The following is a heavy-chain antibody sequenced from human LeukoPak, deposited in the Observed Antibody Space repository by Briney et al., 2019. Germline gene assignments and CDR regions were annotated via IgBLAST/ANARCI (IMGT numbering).Heavy chain of an antibody. CDR1: GFTFSSYA. D-gene: IGHD3-3*01. Sequence: GGSLRLSCAASGFTFSSYAMHWVRQAPGKGLEWVAVISYDGSNKYYADSVKGRFTISRDNAKNSLYLQMNSLRAEDTAVYYCARTHYDFWSGYQYYFDYWGQGTLVTVSS. CDR3: ARTHYDFWSGYQYYFDY. CDR2: ISYDGSNK. V-gene: IGHV3-30-3*01. J-gene: IGHJ4*02.